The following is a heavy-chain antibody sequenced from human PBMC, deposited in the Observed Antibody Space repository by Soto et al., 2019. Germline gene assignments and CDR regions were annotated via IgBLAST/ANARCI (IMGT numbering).Heavy chain of an antibody. J-gene: IGHJ5*02. CDR3: APITAAARTGCGP. CDR2: IVWDDDN. CDR1: GSSLSTSGMC. Sequence: SGPTLVNPTQTPTLSCTFSGSSLSTSGMCVRWTLQPPGKALDWLAHIVWDDDNYYSTSLKTRLTISKDTPKYQVVITITTMPPLDTATYYCAPITAAARTGCGPWRREALLTVSS. D-gene: IGHD6-13*01. V-gene: IGHV2-70*01.